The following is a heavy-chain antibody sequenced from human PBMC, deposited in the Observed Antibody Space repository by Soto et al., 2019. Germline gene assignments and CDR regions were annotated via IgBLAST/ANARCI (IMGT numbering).Heavy chain of an antibody. J-gene: IGHJ6*02. D-gene: IGHD1-26*01. CDR1: GYTFTGYY. V-gene: IGHV1-46*01. Sequence: ASVKVSCKASGYTFTGYYMHWVRQAPGQGLEWMGIINPSGGSTSYAQKFQGRVTMTRDTSTSTVYMELSSLRSEDTAVYYCARSPGMYSGSLGGSGGMDVWGQGTTVTVSS. CDR3: ARSPGMYSGSLGGSGGMDV. CDR2: INPSGGST.